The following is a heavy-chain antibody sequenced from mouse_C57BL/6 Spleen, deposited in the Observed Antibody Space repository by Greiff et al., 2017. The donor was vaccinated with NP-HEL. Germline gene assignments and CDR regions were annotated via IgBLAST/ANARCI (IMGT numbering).Heavy chain of an antibody. Sequence: VQLQQSGPELVKPGASVKISCKASGYAFSSSWMNWVKQRPGKGLEWIGRLYPGDGDTNYNGKFKGKATLTADKSSSTAYMQLSSLTSEDSAVYVCARKGLRYDYFDYWGQGTTLTVSS. V-gene: IGHV1-82*01. CDR3: ARKGLRYDYFDY. CDR1: GYAFSSSW. CDR2: LYPGDGDT. D-gene: IGHD1-1*01. J-gene: IGHJ2*01.